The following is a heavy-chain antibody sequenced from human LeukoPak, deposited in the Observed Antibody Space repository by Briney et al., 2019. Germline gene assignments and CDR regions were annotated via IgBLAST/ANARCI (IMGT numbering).Heavy chain of an antibody. D-gene: IGHD3-22*01. CDR1: GFTFSSYE. CDR2: ISSSGSTI. V-gene: IGHV3-48*03. Sequence: PGGSLRLSCAASGFTFSSYEMNWVRQAPGKGLEWVSYISSSGSTIYYADSVKGRFTISRDNAKNSLYLQMNSLRAEDTAVYYCARGGLYYYDSSGYYDPLDYWGQGTLVTVSS. CDR3: ARGGLYYYDSSGYYDPLDY. J-gene: IGHJ4*02.